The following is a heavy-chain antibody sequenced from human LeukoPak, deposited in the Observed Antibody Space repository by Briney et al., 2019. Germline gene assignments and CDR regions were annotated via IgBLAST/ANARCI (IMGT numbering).Heavy chain of an antibody. CDR2: INHSGST. V-gene: IGHV4-34*01. CDR1: GGSFSGYY. J-gene: IGHJ5*02. CDR3: ARVWAGYLLNWSDP. D-gene: IGHD3/OR15-3a*01. Sequence: PSETLSLTCAVYGGSFSGYYWSWIRQPPGKGLEWIGEINHSGSTNYNPSLKSRVTISVDTSKNQFSLKLSSVTAADTAVYYCARVWAGYLLNWSDPWGQGTLVTVSS.